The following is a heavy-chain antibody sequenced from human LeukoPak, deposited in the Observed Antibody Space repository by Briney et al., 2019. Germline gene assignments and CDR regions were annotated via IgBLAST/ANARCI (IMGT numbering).Heavy chain of an antibody. D-gene: IGHD3-16*01. CDR1: RFTFGSYS. CDR3: ASRMRLGENAFDI. Sequence: GGSLRLSCAASRFTFGSYSMNWVRQAPGKGLEWVSYISSSSTTIYYADSVKGRFTISRDNAKNSLYLQMNSLRAEDTAVYYCASRMRLGENAFDIWGQGTMVTVSS. V-gene: IGHV3-48*04. J-gene: IGHJ3*02. CDR2: ISSSSTTI.